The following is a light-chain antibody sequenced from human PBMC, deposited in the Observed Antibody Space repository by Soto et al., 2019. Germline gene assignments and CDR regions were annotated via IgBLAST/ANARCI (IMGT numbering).Light chain of an antibody. J-gene: IGKJ4*01. CDR2: GVS. Sequence: EIVLTQSPGTLSLSPGERAALSCRASRTVSANYLAWYQQKPGQAPRLLIYGVSSRAAGVPDRFSASGSGTYFTLTISRLEPEDFAVYYCQQSDSSPLLTFGGGSRVEIK. CDR1: RTVSANY. V-gene: IGKV3-20*01. CDR3: QQSDSSPLLT.